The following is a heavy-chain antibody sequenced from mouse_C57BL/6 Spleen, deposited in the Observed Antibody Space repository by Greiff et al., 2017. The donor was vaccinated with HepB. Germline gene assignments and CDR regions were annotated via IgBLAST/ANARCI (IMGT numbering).Heavy chain of an antibody. J-gene: IGHJ2*01. V-gene: IGHV1-64*01. CDR3: ARKGVTGYFDY. D-gene: IGHD4-1*01. CDR2: IHPNSGST. Sequence: VQLQQPGAELVKPGASVQLSCKASGYTFTSYWMHWVKQRPGQGLEWVGMIHPNSGSTNYNEKFKSKGTLTVDKSSSTAYMQLSSLTSEDSAVYYCARKGVTGYFDYWGQGTTLTVSS. CDR1: GYTFTSYW.